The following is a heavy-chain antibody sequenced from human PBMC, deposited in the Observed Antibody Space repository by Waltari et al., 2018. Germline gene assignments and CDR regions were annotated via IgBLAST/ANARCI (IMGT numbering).Heavy chain of an antibody. V-gene: IGHV4-39*01. D-gene: IGHD3-3*01. CDR2: IYYSGST. CDR3: ARLPYFWSGYLDY. J-gene: IGHJ4*02. Sequence: QLQLQESGPGLVKPSETLSLTCTVSGGSISSSSYYWGWIRQPPGKGLEWIGSIYYSGSTYYNPSLKSRVTISVDTSKNQFSLKLSSVTAADTAVYYCARLPYFWSGYLDYWGQGTLVTVSS. CDR1: GGSISSSSYY.